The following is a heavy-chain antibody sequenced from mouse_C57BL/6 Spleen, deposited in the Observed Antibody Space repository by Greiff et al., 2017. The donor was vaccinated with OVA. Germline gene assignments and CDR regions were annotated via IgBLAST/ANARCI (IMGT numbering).Heavy chain of an antibody. CDR3: AEIYGSSPEGYFDV. Sequence: QVQLQQSGAELARPGASVKLSCKASGYTFTSYGISWVKQRTGQGLEWIGEIYPRSGNTYYNEKFKGKATLTADKSSSTAYMELRSLTSEDSAVYFCAEIYGSSPEGYFDVWGTGTTVTVSS. CDR2: IYPRSGNT. CDR1: GYTFTSYG. J-gene: IGHJ1*03. D-gene: IGHD1-1*01. V-gene: IGHV1-81*01.